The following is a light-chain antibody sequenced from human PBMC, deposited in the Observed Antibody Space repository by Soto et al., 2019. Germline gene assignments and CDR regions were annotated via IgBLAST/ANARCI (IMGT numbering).Light chain of an antibody. CDR3: QQYNSYPIT. J-gene: IGKJ5*01. Sequence: IHMTQSPATLPASVGDRVRITCRASQSISNWLAWYQQKPGKAPKLLIYKASSLESGVPSRFSGSGSGTEFTLTISSLQPDDFATYYCQQYNSYPITFGQGTRLEIK. CDR2: KAS. CDR1: QSISNW. V-gene: IGKV1-5*03.